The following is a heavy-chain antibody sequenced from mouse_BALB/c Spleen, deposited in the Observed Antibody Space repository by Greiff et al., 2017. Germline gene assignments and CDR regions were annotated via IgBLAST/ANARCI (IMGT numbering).Heavy chain of an antibody. D-gene: IGHD3-1*01. V-gene: IGHV1-26*01. CDR1: GYSFTGYY. J-gene: IGHJ4*01. CDR2: INPYNGAT. Sequence: VQLKQSGPELVKPGASVKISCKASGYSFTGYYMHWVKQSHVKSLEWIGRINPYNGATSYNQNFKDKASLTVDKSSSTAYMELHRLTSEDSAVYYCARPGTSLDYWGQGTSVTVSS. CDR3: ARPGTSLDY.